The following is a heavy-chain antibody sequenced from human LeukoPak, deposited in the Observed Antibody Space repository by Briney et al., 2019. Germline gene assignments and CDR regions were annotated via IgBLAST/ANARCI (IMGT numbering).Heavy chain of an antibody. D-gene: IGHD3-9*01. CDR3: ARAYFDWLSVDY. Sequence: GGSLRLSCAASGFTFSSYEMNWVRQAPGKGLEWVSYISSSGSTIYYADSVKGRFTTSRDNAKNSLYLQMNSLRAEDTAVYYCARAYFDWLSVDYWGQGTLVTVSS. CDR1: GFTFSSYE. V-gene: IGHV3-48*03. CDR2: ISSSGSTI. J-gene: IGHJ4*02.